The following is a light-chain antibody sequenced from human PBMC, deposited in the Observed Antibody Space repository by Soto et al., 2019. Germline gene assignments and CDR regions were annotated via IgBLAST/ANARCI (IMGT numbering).Light chain of an antibody. CDR1: QSVLHISKNKDS. CDR3: QQYYSAPLA. V-gene: IGKV4-1*01. J-gene: IGKJ1*01. Sequence: DIVMTQSPDSLAVSLGERATIKCKSTQSVLHISKNKDSLAWYQQKPGQPPKLLISWASTRESGVPDRFSGRGSGTDFTLTISSLQAEDVAVYYCQQYYSAPLAFGQGTKVEIK. CDR2: WAS.